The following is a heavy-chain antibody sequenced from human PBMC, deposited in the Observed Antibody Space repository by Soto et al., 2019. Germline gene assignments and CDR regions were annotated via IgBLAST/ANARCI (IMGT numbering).Heavy chain of an antibody. CDR2: IYPGDSDT. V-gene: IGHV5-51*01. Sequence: GESLKISCKGSGYSFTSYWIGWVRQMPGKGLEWMGIIYPGDSDTRYSPSFQGQVTISADKSISTAYLQWSSLKASDTAMYYCARHPDIVVVPAAPNLYYMDVWGKGTTVTVSS. D-gene: IGHD2-2*01. CDR3: ARHPDIVVVPAAPNLYYMDV. CDR1: GYSFTSYW. J-gene: IGHJ6*03.